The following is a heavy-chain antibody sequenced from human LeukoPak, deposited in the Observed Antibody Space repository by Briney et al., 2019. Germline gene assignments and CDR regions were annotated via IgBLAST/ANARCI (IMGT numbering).Heavy chain of an antibody. CDR1: GFTFYSYW. V-gene: IGHV3-74*01. J-gene: IGHJ4*02. CDR3: ARDEPTVTTGPPVGS. Sequence: PGGSLRLSCAASGFTFYSYWMHWVRQAPGKGLVWVSCINGDGSTSNYADAVKGRFTISRDNAKNTLYLQMHSLRAEDTAVYYCARDEPTVTTGPPVGSWGQGTLATVSS. D-gene: IGHD4-17*01. CDR2: INGDGSTS.